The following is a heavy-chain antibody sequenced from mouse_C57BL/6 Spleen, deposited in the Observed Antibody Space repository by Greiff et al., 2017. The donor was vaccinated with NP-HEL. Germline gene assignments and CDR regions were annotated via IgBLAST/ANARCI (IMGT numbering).Heavy chain of an antibody. V-gene: IGHV1-81*01. CDR1: GYTFTSYG. CDR3: ARPGYYAMDY. Sequence: VKLQQSGAELARPGASVKLSCKASGYTFTSYGISWVKQRTGQGLEWIGEIYPRSGNTYYNEKFKGKATLTADKSSSTAYMELRSLTSEDSAVYFCARPGYYAMDYWGQGTSVTVSS. J-gene: IGHJ4*01. CDR2: IYPRSGNT. D-gene: IGHD3-1*01.